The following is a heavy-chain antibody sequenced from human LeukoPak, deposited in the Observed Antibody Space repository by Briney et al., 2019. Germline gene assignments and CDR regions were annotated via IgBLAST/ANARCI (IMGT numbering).Heavy chain of an antibody. J-gene: IGHJ5*02. CDR2: INPSGGST. D-gene: IGHD5-18*01. CDR3: ARALPHRRLMGTTMEQHWFDP. CDR1: GYIFTSYF. Sequence: GASVTVSCKASGYIFTSYFMHWVRRAPGQGLEWMGLINPSGGSTRYAQKFQGRVTMTRDMSTSTVYMELSSLRSEDTAVYYCARALPHRRLMGTTMEQHWFDPWGQGTLVTVSS. V-gene: IGHV1-46*01.